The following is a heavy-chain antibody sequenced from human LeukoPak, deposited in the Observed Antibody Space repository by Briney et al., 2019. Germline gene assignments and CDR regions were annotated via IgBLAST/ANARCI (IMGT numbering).Heavy chain of an antibody. CDR2: INSDGSWT. Sequence: GGSLRLSCAASGNYWMHWVRQAPGKGLVWVSHINSDGSWTSYADSVKGRFTISKDNAKNTVYLQMNSLRAEDTAVYYCAKVQFAVVYYDSSGYFDYWGQGTLVTVSS. V-gene: IGHV3-74*01. CDR3: AKVQFAVVYYDSSGYFDY. J-gene: IGHJ4*02. D-gene: IGHD3-22*01. CDR1: GNYW.